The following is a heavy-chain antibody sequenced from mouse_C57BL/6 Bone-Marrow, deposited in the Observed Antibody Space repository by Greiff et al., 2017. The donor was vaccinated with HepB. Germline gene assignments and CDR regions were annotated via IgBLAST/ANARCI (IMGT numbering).Heavy chain of an antibody. J-gene: IGHJ2*01. V-gene: IGHV1-76*01. CDR2: IYPGSGNT. Sequence: QVQLQQSGAELVRPGASVKLSCKASGYTFTDYYINWVKQRPGQGLEWIARIYPGSGNTYYNEKFKGKATLTAEKSSSTAYMQLSSLTSEDSAVYFCAREEDYWGQGTTLTVSS. CDR1: GYTFTDYY. CDR3: AREEDY.